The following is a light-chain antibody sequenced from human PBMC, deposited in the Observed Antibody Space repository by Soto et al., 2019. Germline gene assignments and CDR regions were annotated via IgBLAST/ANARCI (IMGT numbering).Light chain of an antibody. V-gene: IGLV2-14*01. CDR1: SSDVGGYNY. Sequence: QFVLTQPASVSGSPGQSITLSCTGTSSDVGGYNYVSWYQQHPGKAPKFMIYDVSNRPSGVSNRFSGSKSGNTASLTISGLQAEDEADYYCSSYTTSNTRQIVFGTGTKVTVL. CDR2: DVS. CDR3: SSYTTSNTRQIV. J-gene: IGLJ1*01.